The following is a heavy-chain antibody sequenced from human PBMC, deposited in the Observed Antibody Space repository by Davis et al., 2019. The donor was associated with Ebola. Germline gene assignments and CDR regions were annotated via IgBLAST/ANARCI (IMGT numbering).Heavy chain of an antibody. CDR3: ARGGSGSYGELDY. CDR1: GFTFSIHG. V-gene: IGHV3-30*02. CDR2: IRYDGTDK. Sequence: GGSLRLSCAASGFTFSIHGMHWVRQAPGKGLEWVAFIRYDGTDKYYADSVKGRFTISRDNSKNTLYLQMNSLRAEDTAVYYCARGGSGSYGELDYWGQGTLVTVSS. D-gene: IGHD1-26*01. J-gene: IGHJ4*02.